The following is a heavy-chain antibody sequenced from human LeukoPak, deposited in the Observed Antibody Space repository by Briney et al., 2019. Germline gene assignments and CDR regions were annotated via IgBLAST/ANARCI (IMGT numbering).Heavy chain of an antibody. D-gene: IGHD1-1*01. J-gene: IGHJ4*02. CDR2: INPNSGGT. Sequence: ASVTVSCKASGYTFTGYYMHWVRQAPGQGLEWMGWINPNSGGTNYALKFQGRVTMTRDTSISTAYMELSRLRSDDTAVYYCARVGSTGTTSPFDYWGQGTLVTVSS. CDR3: ARVGSTGTTSPFDY. CDR1: GYTFTGYY. V-gene: IGHV1-2*02.